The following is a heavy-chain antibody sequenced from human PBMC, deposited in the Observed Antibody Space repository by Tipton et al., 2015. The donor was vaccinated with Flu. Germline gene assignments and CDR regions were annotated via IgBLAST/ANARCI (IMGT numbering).Heavy chain of an antibody. CDR2: IYSGGNT. Sequence: GLVKPSETLSLTCTVSGGSISTYYWSWIRQPAGKGLEWIGRIYSGGNTNYNPSLKSRVSMSVDTSKNQFSLKLRSATAADTAMYFCARDVFHSVPPYYFDFWGPGALVTVSS. D-gene: IGHD2/OR15-2a*01. V-gene: IGHV4-4*07. CDR3: ARDVFHSVPPYYFDF. CDR1: GGSISTYY. J-gene: IGHJ4*02.